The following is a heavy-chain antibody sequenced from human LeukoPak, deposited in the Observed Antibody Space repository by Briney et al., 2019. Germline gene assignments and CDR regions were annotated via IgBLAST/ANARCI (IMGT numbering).Heavy chain of an antibody. CDR1: GFTFSDYY. CDR3: ARERQWLVLPYFDY. J-gene: IGHJ4*02. V-gene: IGHV3-11*04. Sequence: GGSLRLSCAASGFTFSDYYMSWIRQAPGKGLEWVSYISSNGSTIYYADSVKGRFTISRDNAKNSLYLQMNGLRAEDTAVYYCARERQWLVLPYFDYWGQGTLVTVSS. D-gene: IGHD6-19*01. CDR2: ISSNGSTI.